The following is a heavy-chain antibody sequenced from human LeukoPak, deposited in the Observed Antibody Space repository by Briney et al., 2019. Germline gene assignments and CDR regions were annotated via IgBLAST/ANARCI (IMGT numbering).Heavy chain of an antibody. Sequence: GGSLRLSCAASGFSFDDYAMHWVRQAPGKGLEWVSGISWNSGSIGYADSVKGRFTISRDNAKNSLYLQMNSLRAEDTALYYCARTGARLPGGAFDIWGRGTMVTVSS. CDR2: ISWNSGSI. CDR1: GFSFDDYA. D-gene: IGHD5-18*01. CDR3: ARTGARLPGGAFDI. V-gene: IGHV3-9*01. J-gene: IGHJ3*02.